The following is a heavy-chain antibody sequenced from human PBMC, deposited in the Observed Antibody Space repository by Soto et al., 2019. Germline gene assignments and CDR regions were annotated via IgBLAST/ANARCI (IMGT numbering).Heavy chain of an antibody. CDR2: INPASGST. Sequence: QVQLVQSGAEVKKPGASVKLSCRTSGSTFTHYYINWVRQAPGQGLEWLGIINPASGSTNYAQDFQGRVTLTMDTSTTTVYMDLSGLRAEDTAIFYCARGLAAGDHWGQGTLVTVSS. J-gene: IGHJ4*02. V-gene: IGHV1-46*01. CDR1: GSTFTHYY. D-gene: IGHD6-13*01. CDR3: ARGLAAGDH.